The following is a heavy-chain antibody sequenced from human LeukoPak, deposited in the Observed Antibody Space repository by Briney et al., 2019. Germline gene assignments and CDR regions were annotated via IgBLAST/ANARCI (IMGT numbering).Heavy chain of an antibody. Sequence: PGGSLRLSCAASGFTFSDYATSWVRQAPGKGLEWISGIKNSGDRTDYADSVKGRFTISRDNSKNTMYLQMKSLRAEDTAVYYCAKGRGSGSYFGIDPSGQGTLVIVSS. V-gene: IGHV3-23*01. J-gene: IGHJ5*02. CDR3: AKGRGSGSYFGIDP. CDR2: IKNSGDRT. D-gene: IGHD3-10*01. CDR1: GFTFSDYA.